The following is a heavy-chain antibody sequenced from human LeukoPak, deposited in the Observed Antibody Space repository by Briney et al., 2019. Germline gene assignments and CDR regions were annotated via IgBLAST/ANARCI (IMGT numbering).Heavy chain of an antibody. V-gene: IGHV3-23*01. Sequence: PGGSLRLSCAASGFTFSSYAMSWVRQAPGKGLEWVSAISGSGGSTYHADSVKGRFTISRDNSKNTLYLQMNSLRAEDTAVYYCATGYCSGGSCYSDWGQGTLVTVPS. J-gene: IGHJ4*02. CDR2: ISGSGGST. CDR3: ATGYCSGGSCYSD. CDR1: GFTFSSYA. D-gene: IGHD2-15*01.